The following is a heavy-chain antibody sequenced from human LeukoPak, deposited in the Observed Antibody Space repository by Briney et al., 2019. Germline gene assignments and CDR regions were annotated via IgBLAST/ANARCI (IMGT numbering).Heavy chain of an antibody. Sequence: PSETLSLTCTVSGASISSYYWNWIRQTPSNGLEWIASIYNGGNINYNPSLKGRVTISMYTSKSHFSLSLSSVTAADTAVYFCARASDIAVTGFDCWGQGLLVTVSA. CDR3: ARASDIAVTGFDC. CDR1: GASISSYY. CDR2: IYNGGNI. J-gene: IGHJ4*02. D-gene: IGHD6-19*01. V-gene: IGHV4-59*01.